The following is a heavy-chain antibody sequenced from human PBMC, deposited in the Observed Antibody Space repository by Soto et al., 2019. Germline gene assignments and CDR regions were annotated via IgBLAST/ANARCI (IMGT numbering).Heavy chain of an antibody. Sequence: EVQLVESGGGLVQPGGSLRLSCAASGFTFSSYWMHWVRQVPGKGLVWVSRINSDGSSTTYADSVRGRFTISRDNAKNTLYLQMQSLRAEDTDVYYCARDIVVVVATSDYGMDVWGQGTTVTVSS. J-gene: IGHJ6*02. CDR1: GFTFSSYW. D-gene: IGHD2-15*01. V-gene: IGHV3-74*01. CDR2: INSDGSST. CDR3: ARDIVVVVATSDYGMDV.